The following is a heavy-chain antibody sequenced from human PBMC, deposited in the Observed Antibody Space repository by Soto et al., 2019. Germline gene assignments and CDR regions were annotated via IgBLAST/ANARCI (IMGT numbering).Heavy chain of an antibody. J-gene: IGHJ4*02. CDR2: IYRTGST. CDR3: ASRDPGTSVDY. CDR1: GGSFTSNNW. V-gene: IGHV4-4*02. Sequence: SETLSLTCPVSGGSFTSNNWWTWVRQPPGQGLEWIGEIYRTGSTNYNPSLKSRVTISLDKSENQFSLKVTSLTAADTAVYYCASRDPGTSVDYWGQGTLVAVSS. D-gene: IGHD1-7*01.